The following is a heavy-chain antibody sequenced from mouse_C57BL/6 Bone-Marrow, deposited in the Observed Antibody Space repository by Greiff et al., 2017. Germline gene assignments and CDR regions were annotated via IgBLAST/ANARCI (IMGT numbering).Heavy chain of an antibody. D-gene: IGHD2-4*01. J-gene: IGHJ4*01. V-gene: IGHV1-26*01. CDR2: INPNNGGT. Sequence: EVQLQQSGPELVKPGASVKISCKASGYTFTDYYMNWVKQSHGKSLEWIGAINPNNGGTSYNQKFKGKATLTLDKSTSTAYMEIRSLTSEDSAVYYCARSIDYDYAMDYWGQGTSVTVSS. CDR1: GYTFTDYY. CDR3: ARSIDYDYAMDY.